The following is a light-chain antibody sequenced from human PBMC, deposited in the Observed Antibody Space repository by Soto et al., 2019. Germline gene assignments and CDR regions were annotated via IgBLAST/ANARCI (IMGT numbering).Light chain of an antibody. J-gene: IGKJ5*01. Sequence: MTVTPSSRAASLAARVAATFRASQGISSYLAWYQKQPRSDPNSLIYAASTLKSGVPSRCSGSRSWTDYSLTISSRQPEEYATEYCRQLNTYPVTFGQGTRLEIK. CDR2: AAS. CDR1: QGISSY. CDR3: RQLNTYPVT. V-gene: IGKV1-9*01.